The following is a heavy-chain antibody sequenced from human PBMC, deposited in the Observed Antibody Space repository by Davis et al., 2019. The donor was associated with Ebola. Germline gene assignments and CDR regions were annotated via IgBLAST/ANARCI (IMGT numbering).Heavy chain of an antibody. J-gene: IGHJ4*02. D-gene: IGHD5-18*01. Sequence: SSVPVSCKASVCTFSSYTISWVRQAPGPGLEWMGRFIPILGIANYAQKFQGRVTITADKSTSTAYMELSSLRSEDTAVYYCAGALAMVTIDYWGQGTLVTVSS. V-gene: IGHV1-69*02. CDR1: VCTFSSYT. CDR3: AGALAMVTIDY. CDR2: FIPILGIA.